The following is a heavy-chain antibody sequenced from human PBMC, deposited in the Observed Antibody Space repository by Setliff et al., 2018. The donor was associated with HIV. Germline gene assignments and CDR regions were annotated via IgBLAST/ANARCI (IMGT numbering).Heavy chain of an antibody. V-gene: IGHV3-33*01. CDR2: IWYDGSNK. CDR1: GFTFSSYG. D-gene: IGHD4-4*01. J-gene: IGHJ4*02. Sequence: GGSLRLSCAASGFTFSSYGMHWVRQAPGKGLEWVAVIWYDGSNKYYADSVKGRFTISRDNSKNTLYLQMNSLRPEDTAVFYCARDRSLTDYSNFGFDYWGQGTPVTVSS. CDR3: ARDRSLTDYSNFGFDY.